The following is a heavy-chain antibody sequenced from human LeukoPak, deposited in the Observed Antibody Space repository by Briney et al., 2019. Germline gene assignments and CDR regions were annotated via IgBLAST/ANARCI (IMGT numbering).Heavy chain of an antibody. V-gene: IGHV4-39*01. CDR1: GGSISSSSYY. CDR2: INYSGST. Sequence: KPSETLSLTCAVSGGSISSSSYYWGWIRQPPGTGLEWIGSINYSGSTYYNPSLRSRVTMSVDTSKNQFSLKLSSVTAADTAVYYCAGTMIRGVIGSYYYYMDVWGKGTTVTVSS. D-gene: IGHD3-10*01. CDR3: AGTMIRGVIGSYYYYMDV. J-gene: IGHJ6*03.